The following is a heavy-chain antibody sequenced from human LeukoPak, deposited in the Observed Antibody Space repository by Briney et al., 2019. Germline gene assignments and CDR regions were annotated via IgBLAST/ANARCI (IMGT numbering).Heavy chain of an antibody. CDR2: IYYSGST. CDR1: GGSISSSSYY. D-gene: IGHD3-22*01. CDR3: ARHFPQSSGYRFHLTGDGFDP. Sequence: SETLSLTCTVSGGSISSSSYYWGWIRQPPGKGLEWIGSIYYSGSTYYNPSLKSRVTISVDTSKNQFSLKLSSVTAADTAVYYCARHFPQSSGYRFHLTGDGFDPWGQGTLVTVSS. J-gene: IGHJ5*02. V-gene: IGHV4-39*01.